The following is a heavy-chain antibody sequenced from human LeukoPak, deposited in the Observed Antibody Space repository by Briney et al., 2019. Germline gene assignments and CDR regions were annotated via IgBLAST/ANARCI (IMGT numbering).Heavy chain of an antibody. V-gene: IGHV3-11*04. D-gene: IGHD1-26*01. CDR2: ISSSGSTI. CDR3: ARDSQWELQYYFDY. J-gene: IGHJ4*02. Sequence: PGGSLRLSCAASGFTFSDYYMSWIRQAPGKGLEWVSYISSSGSTIYYADSVKGRFTISRDNAKNSLYLQMNSLRAEDTAVYYCARDSQWELQYYFDYWGQGTLVTVSS. CDR1: GFTFSDYY.